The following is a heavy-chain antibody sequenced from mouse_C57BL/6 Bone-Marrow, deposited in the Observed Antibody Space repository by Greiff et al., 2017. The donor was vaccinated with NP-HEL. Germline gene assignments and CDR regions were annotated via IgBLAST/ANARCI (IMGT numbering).Heavy chain of an antibody. CDR2: IDPSDSYT. CDR3: ARSKGYYYCSSYLYYYAMDY. CDR1: GYTFTSYW. D-gene: IGHD1-1*01. V-gene: IGHV1-50*01. Sequence: QVQLQQPGAELVKPGASVKLSCKASGYTFTSYWMQWVKQRPGQGLEWIGEIDPSDSYTNYNQKFKGKATLTVDTSSSTAYMQLSSLTSEYSAVYYCARSKGYYYCSSYLYYYAMDYWGQGTSVTVSS. J-gene: IGHJ4*01.